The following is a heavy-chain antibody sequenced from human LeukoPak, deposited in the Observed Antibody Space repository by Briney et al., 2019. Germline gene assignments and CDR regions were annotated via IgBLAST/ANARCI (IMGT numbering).Heavy chain of an antibody. V-gene: IGHV1-69*05. CDR1: GGTLSSYA. CDR3: ARERGSSGHHFDI. J-gene: IGHJ3*02. CDR2: ILPNFGTA. D-gene: IGHD3-22*01. Sequence: ASVKLSCKASGGTLSSYAISWVRQAPGQGLEWMGGILPNFGTANYAQKFQCRVTLTTDESKSTAYMELSSLRSEDTAVYYCARERGSSGHHFDIWGQGTMVTVSS.